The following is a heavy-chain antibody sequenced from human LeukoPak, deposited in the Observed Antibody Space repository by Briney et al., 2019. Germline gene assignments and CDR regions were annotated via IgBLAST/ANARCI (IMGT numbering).Heavy chain of an antibody. D-gene: IGHD5-24*01. V-gene: IGHV4-59*12. Sequence: SETLSLTCTVSGGSISSYYWSWIRQPPGEGLEWLGYIYYSGSPNYNPSLKGRVTISVKTSKNQCSLKMSSVAAAGTAVYYCAREGDGYANDYWGQGTLVTVSS. J-gene: IGHJ4*02. CDR1: GGSISSYY. CDR2: IYYSGSP. CDR3: AREGDGYANDY.